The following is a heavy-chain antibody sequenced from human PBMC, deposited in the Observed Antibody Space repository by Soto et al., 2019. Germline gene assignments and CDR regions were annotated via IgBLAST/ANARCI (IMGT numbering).Heavy chain of an antibody. CDR2: ISSDGSDK. J-gene: IGHJ6*02. V-gene: IGHV3-30*09. CDR1: GFTFSSYA. Sequence: PAGSLRLSGAASGFTFSSYAMHWVRQAPGKGLEWVAVISSDGSDKYYADSVKGRFAISRDNSKNTLYVQLNRMRAEDTALYYCARDRQYGAGFIDVWGQGTTVTV. D-gene: IGHD3-10*01. CDR3: ARDRQYGAGFIDV.